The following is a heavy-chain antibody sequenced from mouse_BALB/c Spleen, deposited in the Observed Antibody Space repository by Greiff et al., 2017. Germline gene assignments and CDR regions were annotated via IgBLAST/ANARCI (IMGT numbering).Heavy chain of an antibody. J-gene: IGHJ2*01. Sequence: QVQLQQSGAELAKPGASVKMSCKASGYTFTSYWMHWVKQRPGQGLEWIGYINPSTGYTEYNQKFKDKATLTSDKSSSTAYMQLSSLTSEDSAVYYCAREDYRYLVHFDYWGQGTTLTVSS. CDR2: INPSTGYT. CDR3: AREDYRYLVHFDY. D-gene: IGHD2-14*01. V-gene: IGHV1-7*01. CDR1: GYTFTSYW.